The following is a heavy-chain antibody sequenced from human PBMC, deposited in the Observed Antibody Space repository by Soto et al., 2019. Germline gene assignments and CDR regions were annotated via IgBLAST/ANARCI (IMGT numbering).Heavy chain of an antibody. CDR3: ARRYCSGGSCRFDY. J-gene: IGHJ4*02. D-gene: IGHD2-15*01. CDR1: GFTFSSYS. V-gene: IGHV3-48*01. Sequence: EVQLVESGGGLVQPGGSLRLSCAASGFTFSSYSMNWVRQAPGKGLEWVSYISSSSSTIYYADSVKGRFTISRENAKNSLYLQMNSLRAEDTAVYYCARRYCSGGSCRFDYWGQGTLVTVSS. CDR2: ISSSSSTI.